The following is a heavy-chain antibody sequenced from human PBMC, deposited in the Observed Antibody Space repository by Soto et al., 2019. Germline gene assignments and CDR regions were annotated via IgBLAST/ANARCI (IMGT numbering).Heavy chain of an antibody. J-gene: IGHJ3*01. D-gene: IGHD2-15*01. V-gene: IGHV1-46*03. CDR1: GYSFTTYY. CDR2: INPNGGTT. Sequence: QVVQSEAEARKPGASVKVSCKASGYSFTTYYIHWFRQAPGQGLEWMAIINPNGGTTNYAQKFQGRVSVTRDMSASTVYMELSSLRSDDTAVYYWAAFCSGGGCPPGPWNWGRGTMVTVSS. CDR3: AAFCSGGGCPPGPWN.